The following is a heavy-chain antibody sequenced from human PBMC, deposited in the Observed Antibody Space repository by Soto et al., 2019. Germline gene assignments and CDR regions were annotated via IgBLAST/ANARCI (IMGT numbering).Heavy chain of an antibody. Sequence: ESGGGLIQPGGSLRLSCAASGFTVSSNYMNWVRQAPGKGLEWLSVIYIDGSTYYADSVKGRFTISRDTSKNTLYLQMNSLRAEDTAIYYCARSTYTYGGRGAFDIWGQGTMVTVSP. V-gene: IGHV3-53*01. D-gene: IGHD5-18*01. CDR3: ARSTYTYGGRGAFDI. CDR1: GFTVSSNY. J-gene: IGHJ3*02. CDR2: IYIDGST.